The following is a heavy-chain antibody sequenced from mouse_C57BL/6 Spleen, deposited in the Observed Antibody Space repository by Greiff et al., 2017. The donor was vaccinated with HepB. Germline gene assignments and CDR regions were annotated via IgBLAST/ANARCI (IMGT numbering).Heavy chain of an antibody. D-gene: IGHD1-1*01. V-gene: IGHV1-18*01. Sequence: EVQLQQSGPELVKPGASVKIPCKASGYTFTDYNMDWVKQSHGKSLEWIGDINPNNGGTIYNQKFKGKATLTVDKSSSTAYMELRSLTSEDTAVYYGARGVYGSSYGAYWGQGTLVTVSA. J-gene: IGHJ3*01. CDR2: INPNNGGT. CDR1: GYTFTDYN. CDR3: ARGVYGSSYGAY.